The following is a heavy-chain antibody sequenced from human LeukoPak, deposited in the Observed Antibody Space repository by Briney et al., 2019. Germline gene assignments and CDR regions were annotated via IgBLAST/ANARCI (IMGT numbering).Heavy chain of an antibody. Sequence: GGSLRLSCAASGFTFSNYGMHWVRQAPGKGLEWVSVISYDGSNKYYADSVKGRFTISRDDSKNTLYLQMNSLRAEDTAVYYCASWRGSGWFYFDYWGQGTLVTVSS. CDR3: ASWRGSGWFYFDY. J-gene: IGHJ4*02. D-gene: IGHD6-19*01. CDR1: GFTFSNYG. V-gene: IGHV3-30*03. CDR2: ISYDGSNK.